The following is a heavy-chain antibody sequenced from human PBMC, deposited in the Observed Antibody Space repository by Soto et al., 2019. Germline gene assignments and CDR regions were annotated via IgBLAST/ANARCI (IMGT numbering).Heavy chain of an antibody. CDR2: IYSSGSA. CDR3: ATIVGANDY. Sequence: QVHLQESGPTLLKSSETLSLTCTVSGGSMYTYSRTWIRQPAGKGLEWVGHIYSSGSANYNPSLKSRVSMSVDSSKNQFSLKLISVTAADTAVYYCATIVGANDYWGRGTLVTVSS. V-gene: IGHV4-4*07. D-gene: IGHD1-26*01. J-gene: IGHJ4*02. CDR1: GGSMYTYS.